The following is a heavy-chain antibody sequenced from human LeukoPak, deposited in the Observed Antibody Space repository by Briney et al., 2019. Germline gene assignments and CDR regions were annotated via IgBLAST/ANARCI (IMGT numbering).Heavy chain of an antibody. CDR3: AREDALWFGELLFDAFDI. D-gene: IGHD3-10*01. CDR1: GYTFTSYD. V-gene: IGHV1-8*01. CDR2: MNPNSGNT. Sequence: SVKVSCKASGYTFTSYDINWVRQATGQGLEWMGWMNPNSGNTGYAQKFQGRVTMTRNTSISTAYMELSSLRSEDTAVYYCAREDALWFGELLFDAFDIWGQGTMVTVSS. J-gene: IGHJ3*02.